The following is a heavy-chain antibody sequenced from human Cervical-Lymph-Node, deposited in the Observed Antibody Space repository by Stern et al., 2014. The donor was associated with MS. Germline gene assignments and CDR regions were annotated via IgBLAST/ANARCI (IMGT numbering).Heavy chain of an antibody. CDR3: ARGHRDYSSSPYFDY. CDR2: INTNNGNP. Sequence: QMQLVQSGSELKKPGASVKVSCKASGYTLTTYIMNWLRQAPGQGLEWMGWINTNNGNPTYAQGFTGRFVFSLDTSVSTTYLQISSLKAEDTAVYYCARGHRDYSSSPYFDYWGQGTLVTVSS. J-gene: IGHJ4*02. D-gene: IGHD6-6*01. CDR1: GYTLTTYI. V-gene: IGHV7-4-1*02.